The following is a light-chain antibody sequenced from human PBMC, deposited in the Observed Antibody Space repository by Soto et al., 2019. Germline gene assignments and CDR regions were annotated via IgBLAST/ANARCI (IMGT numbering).Light chain of an antibody. V-gene: IGKV3-20*01. CDR1: QSVSRSY. CDR2: GAS. Sequence: EIVLTQSPGTLYLSPWERATISCRASQSVSRSYVAWYQQKPGQAPRLLIYGASSRATGIPARLSGSGYGTDFSRTISRLAREDFAVYYCQQDGSSPWTFGQGTKVEIK. J-gene: IGKJ1*01. CDR3: QQDGSSPWT.